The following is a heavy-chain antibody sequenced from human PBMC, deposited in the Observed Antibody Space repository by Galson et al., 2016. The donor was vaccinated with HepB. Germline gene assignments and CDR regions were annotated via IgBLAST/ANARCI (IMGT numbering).Heavy chain of an antibody. D-gene: IGHD1-14*01. CDR2: LTTDGNIA. J-gene: IGHJ6*01. Sequence: SLRLSCAATGFPFSVYRMRWVRRVPGKGLVWVSRLTTDGNIAYEDSVMGWFTISRDNAKNTLYLHMASLRAEDTAVYYCARENHYVLDVWGQGTTVTVSS. V-gene: IGHV3-74*01. CDR1: GFPFSVYR. CDR3: ARENHYVLDV.